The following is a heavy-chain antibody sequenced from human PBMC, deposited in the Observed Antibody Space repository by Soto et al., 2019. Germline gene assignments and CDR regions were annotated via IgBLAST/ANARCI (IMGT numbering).Heavy chain of an antibody. CDR3: ARRASIAAADAFDI. Sequence: GESLKISCKGSGYSFTSYWIGWVRQMTGKGLEWMGIIYPGDSDTRYSPSFQGQVTISADKSISTAYLQWSSLKASDTARYYCARRASIAAADAFDIWGQGTMVTVSS. D-gene: IGHD6-13*01. CDR2: IYPGDSDT. CDR1: GYSFTSYW. V-gene: IGHV5-51*01. J-gene: IGHJ3*02.